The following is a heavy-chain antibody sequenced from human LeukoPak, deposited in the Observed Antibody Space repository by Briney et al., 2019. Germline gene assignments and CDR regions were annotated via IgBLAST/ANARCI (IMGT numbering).Heavy chain of an antibody. V-gene: IGHV4-34*01. Sequence: SETLSLTCAVYGGSFSGYYWSWIRQPPGKGLEWIGEINHSGSTNYNPSLKSRVTISVDTSKNQFSLKLSSVTAADTAVYYCARRSPGEWIRFDYWGQGTLVTVSS. J-gene: IGHJ4*02. CDR3: ARRSPGEWIRFDY. CDR1: GGSFSGYY. D-gene: IGHD3-3*01. CDR2: INHSGST.